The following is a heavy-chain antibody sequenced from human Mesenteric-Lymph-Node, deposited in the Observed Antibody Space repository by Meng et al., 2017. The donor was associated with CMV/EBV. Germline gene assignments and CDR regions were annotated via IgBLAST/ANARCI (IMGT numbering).Heavy chain of an antibody. CDR1: GVSISSSNW. CDR2: IYHSGST. V-gene: IGHV4-4*02. Sequence: WSVSGVSISSSNWWSWVRQPPGKGLEWIGEIYHSGSTNYNPSLKSRVTISVDKSKNQFSLKVNSVTAADTAVYYCAVSVGTTTRFDFWGQGTLVTVSS. J-gene: IGHJ4*02. CDR3: AVSVGTTTRFDF. D-gene: IGHD1-26*01.